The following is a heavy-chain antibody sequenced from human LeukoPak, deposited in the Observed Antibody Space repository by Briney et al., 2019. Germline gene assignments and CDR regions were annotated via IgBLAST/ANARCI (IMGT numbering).Heavy chain of an antibody. CDR1: GGSISSYY. CDR2: IYTSGST. J-gene: IGHJ4*02. D-gene: IGHD4-17*01. CDR3: ARHGDYEGCFDY. V-gene: IGHV4-4*07. Sequence: SETLSLTCTVSGGSISSYYWSWIRQPAGKGLEWIGRIYTSGSTNYNPSLKSRVTISVDKSKNQFSLKLSSVTAADTAVYYCARHGDYEGCFDYWGQGTLVTVSS.